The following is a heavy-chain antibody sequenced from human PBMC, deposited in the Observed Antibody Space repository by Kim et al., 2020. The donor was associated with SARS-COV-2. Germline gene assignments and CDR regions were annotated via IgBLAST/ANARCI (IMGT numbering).Heavy chain of an antibody. J-gene: IGHJ4*02. Sequence: GGSLRLSCAASGFTFGDYAMHWVRQAPGKGLEWVSGISWNSGSIGYADSVKGRFTISRDNAKNSLYLQMNSLRAEDTALYYCAKAHIGGGWLQFSYWGQGTLVTVSS. D-gene: IGHD5-12*01. CDR1: GFTFGDYA. CDR2: ISWNSGSI. CDR3: AKAHIGGGWLQFSY. V-gene: IGHV3-9*01.